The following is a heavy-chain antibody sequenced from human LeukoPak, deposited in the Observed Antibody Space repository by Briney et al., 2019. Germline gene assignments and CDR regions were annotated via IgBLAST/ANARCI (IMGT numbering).Heavy chain of an antibody. D-gene: IGHD3/OR15-3a*01. Sequence: GSLRLSCVASGFTLRSYVMDWVRQPPGKGLEWIAEIYHTGITNYNPSLKSRVTISVDKSKNQFSLNLNPVTAADTAVYYCARGVGLIYSDNEGFRGFFDYWGQGILVTVSS. CDR1: GFTLRSYV. V-gene: IGHV4-4*02. CDR2: IYHTGIT. CDR3: ARGVGLIYSDNEGFRGFFDY. J-gene: IGHJ4*02.